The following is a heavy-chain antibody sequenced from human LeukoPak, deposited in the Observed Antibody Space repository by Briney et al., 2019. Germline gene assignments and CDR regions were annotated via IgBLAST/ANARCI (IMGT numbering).Heavy chain of an antibody. V-gene: IGHV4-34*01. D-gene: IGHD3-16*01. Sequence: PSETLSLTCDVFGGSFSGYYWSWIRQPPGKGLEWIGEISHSGRTNYNPSLKSRVTISFDTSRNQFSLNLSSVTAADTAVYYCARHYGPWGQGTLVAVSS. CDR3: ARHYGP. CDR2: ISHSGRT. CDR1: GGSFSGYY. J-gene: IGHJ5*02.